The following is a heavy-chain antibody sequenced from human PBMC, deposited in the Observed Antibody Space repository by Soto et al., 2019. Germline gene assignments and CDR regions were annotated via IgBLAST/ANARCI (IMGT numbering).Heavy chain of an antibody. CDR3: ARAAKRYCDS. CDR2: IVPILGPA. Sequence: QVKLVQSGAEVKKPGSSVNVSCKAAGGTFNTFAISWVRQAPGQGLESLGGIVPILGPAFYAQRFQGRVTINADKSANPAYLELTSLTSEYTAVYSCARAAKRYCDSWGQGTKVTFSS. V-gene: IGHV1-69*06. J-gene: IGHJ4*02. CDR1: GGTFNTFA.